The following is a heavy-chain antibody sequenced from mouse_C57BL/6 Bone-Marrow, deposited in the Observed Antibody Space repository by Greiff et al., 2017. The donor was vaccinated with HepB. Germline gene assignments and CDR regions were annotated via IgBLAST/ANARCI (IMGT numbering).Heavy chain of an antibody. CDR3: ARLIYDP. D-gene: IGHD2-3*01. V-gene: IGHV1-50*01. CDR2: IDPSDSYT. J-gene: IGHJ3*01. CDR1: GYTFTSYW. Sequence: QVQLKESGAELVRPGTSVKVSCKASGYTFTSYWMQWVKQRPGQGLEWIGEIDPSDSYTNYNQKFKGKATLTVDTSSSTAYMQLSSLTSEDSAVYYCARLIYDPWGQGTLVTVSA.